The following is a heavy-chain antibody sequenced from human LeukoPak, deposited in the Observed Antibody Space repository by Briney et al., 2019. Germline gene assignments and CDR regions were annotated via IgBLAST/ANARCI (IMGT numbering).Heavy chain of an antibody. CDR3: AKDYYDILTGYYEKGPFDY. Sequence: GGSLRLSCAASGFTFSSYAMSWVRQAPGKGLEWVSAISGSGGSTYYADSVRGRFTISRDNSKNTLYLQMNSLRAEDTAVYYCAKDYYDILTGYYEKGPFDYWGQGTLVTVSS. D-gene: IGHD3-9*01. V-gene: IGHV3-23*01. CDR1: GFTFSSYA. CDR2: ISGSGGST. J-gene: IGHJ4*02.